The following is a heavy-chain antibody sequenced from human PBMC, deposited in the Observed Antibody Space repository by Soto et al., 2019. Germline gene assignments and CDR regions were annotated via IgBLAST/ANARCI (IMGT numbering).Heavy chain of an antibody. J-gene: IGHJ4*02. Sequence: QVQLVQSGAEVKKPGSSVKVSCKASGGTFSSYTISWVRQAPGQGLEWMGRIIPILGIANSAQKFQGRVTITADKATSTAYMDLSSLRSEDTAVYYCAMEYCSSTSCYRDYWGQGTLVTVSS. V-gene: IGHV1-69*02. D-gene: IGHD2-2*02. CDR3: AMEYCSSTSCYRDY. CDR1: GGTFSSYT. CDR2: IIPILGIA.